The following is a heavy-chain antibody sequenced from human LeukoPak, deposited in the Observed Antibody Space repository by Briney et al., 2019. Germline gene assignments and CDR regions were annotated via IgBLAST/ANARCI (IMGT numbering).Heavy chain of an antibody. CDR1: GYTFTGYY. CDR3: ARSSSWYYATSYCDY. CDR2: INPNSGGT. D-gene: IGHD6-13*01. Sequence: ASVKVSCKASGYTFTGYYMHWVRQAPGQGLEWMGWINPNSGGTNYAQKFQGRVTMTRDTSISTAYMELSRLRSDDTAVYYCARSSSWYYATSYCDYWGQGTLVTVSS. J-gene: IGHJ4*02. V-gene: IGHV1-2*02.